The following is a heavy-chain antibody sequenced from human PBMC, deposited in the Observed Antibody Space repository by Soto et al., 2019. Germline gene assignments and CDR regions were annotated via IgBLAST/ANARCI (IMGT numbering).Heavy chain of an antibody. V-gene: IGHV1-2*04. CDR1: GYIFTGYY. Sequence: EASVKVSCKASGYIFTGYYMHWVRQAPGQGLEWMGWINPNSGDTNYTQKFQGWVTMTRDTSISTAYMELSRLRSDDTAVYYCATSRISIAVAGETEYYFDYWGQGTRVTVSS. D-gene: IGHD6-19*01. CDR3: ATSRISIAVAGETEYYFDY. J-gene: IGHJ4*02. CDR2: INPNSGDT.